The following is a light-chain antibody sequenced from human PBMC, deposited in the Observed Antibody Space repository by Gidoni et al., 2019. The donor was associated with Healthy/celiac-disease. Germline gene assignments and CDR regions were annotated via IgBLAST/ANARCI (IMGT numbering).Light chain of an antibody. V-gene: IGKV3-11*01. J-gene: IGKJ3*01. CDR2: DAS. CDR1: QSVSSY. Sequence: EIVLTQSPATLSLSPGERATLSCRASQSVSSYLAWYQQKPGQAPRLLLYDASNSATGIPARFSGSGSGTDFTLTISSLEPEDFAVYYCQQRSNWSFTFGPGTKVDIK. CDR3: QQRSNWSFT.